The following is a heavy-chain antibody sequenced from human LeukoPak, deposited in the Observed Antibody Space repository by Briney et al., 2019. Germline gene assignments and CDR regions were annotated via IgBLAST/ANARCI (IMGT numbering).Heavy chain of an antibody. Sequence: SETLSLTCTVSGGSISSGGYYWSWIRQPPGKGLEWIGYIYHSGSTYYNPSLKSRVTISVDRSKNQFSLKLSSVTAADTAVYYCAREVPGVRVITMVRGVINAFDIWGQGTMVTVSS. D-gene: IGHD3-10*01. CDR2: IYHSGST. V-gene: IGHV4-30-2*01. J-gene: IGHJ3*02. CDR3: AREVPGVRVITMVRGVINAFDI. CDR1: GGSISSGGYY.